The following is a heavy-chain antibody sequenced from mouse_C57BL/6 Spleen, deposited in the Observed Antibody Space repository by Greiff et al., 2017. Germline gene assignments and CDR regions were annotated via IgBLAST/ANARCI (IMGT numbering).Heavy chain of an antibody. CDR2: IDPSDSYT. J-gene: IGHJ2*01. CDR3: ASRGGYGTPFDY. D-gene: IGHD2-1*01. V-gene: IGHV1-59*01. Sequence: QVQLQQPGAELVRPGTSVKLSCKASGYTFPSYWMHWVKQRPGQGLEWIGVIDPSDSYTNYNQKFKGKATLTVDTSSSTAYMQLSSLTSEDSAVYYCASRGGYGTPFDYWGQGTTLAVS. CDR1: GYTFPSYW.